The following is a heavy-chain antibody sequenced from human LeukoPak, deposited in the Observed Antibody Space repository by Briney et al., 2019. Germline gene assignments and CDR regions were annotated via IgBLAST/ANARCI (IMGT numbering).Heavy chain of an antibody. D-gene: IGHD2-2*01. CDR3: AKDDAYCSSTSCYFDY. Sequence: PGGSLRLSCAASGFTFSSYAMSWVGQAPGKGLEWVSAISGSGGSTYYADSVKGRFTISRDNSKNTLYLQMNSLGAEDTAIYYCAKDDAYCSSTSCYFDYWGQGTLVTVSS. CDR1: GFTFSSYA. CDR2: ISGSGGST. V-gene: IGHV3-23*01. J-gene: IGHJ4*02.